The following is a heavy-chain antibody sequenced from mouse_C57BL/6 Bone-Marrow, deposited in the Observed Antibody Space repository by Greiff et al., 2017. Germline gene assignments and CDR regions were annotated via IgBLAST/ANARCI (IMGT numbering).Heavy chain of an antibody. CDR3: AREGWLLLFAY. CDR2: IYPGSGNT. J-gene: IGHJ3*01. V-gene: IGHV1-76*01. CDR1: GYTFTDYY. D-gene: IGHD2-3*01. Sequence: QVQLQQSGAELVRPGASVKLSCKASGYTFTDYYINWVKQRPGQGLEWIARIYPGSGNTYYNEKFKGKATLTAEKSSSTAYMQLSSLTSEDSAGYFCAREGWLLLFAYWGQGTLVTVSA.